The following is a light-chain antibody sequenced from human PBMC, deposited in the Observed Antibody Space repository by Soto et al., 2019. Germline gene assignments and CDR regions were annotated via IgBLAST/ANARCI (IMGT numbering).Light chain of an antibody. CDR1: QCLLHSTGYNY. CDR3: MQALQTSWT. CDR2: LGS. Sequence: IVMTQSPLSLPVTPGEPASISCRSSQCLLHSTGYNYLDWYLQKPGQSPQLLIYLGSNRASGVPDRFSGSESGTDFTLKISRVEAEDVGVYYCMQALQTSWTFGQGTKVEIK. V-gene: IGKV2-28*01. J-gene: IGKJ1*01.